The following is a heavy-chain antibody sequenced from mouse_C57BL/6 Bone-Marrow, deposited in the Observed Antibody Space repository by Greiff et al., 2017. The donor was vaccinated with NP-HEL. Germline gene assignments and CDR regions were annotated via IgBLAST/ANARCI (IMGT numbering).Heavy chain of an antibody. CDR2: ISNGGGST. D-gene: IGHD6-2*01. CDR3: SRRPFSSPYRYFDV. Sequence: EVKLVESGGGLVQPGGSLKLSCAASGFTFSDYYMYWVRQTPEKRLEWVAYISNGGGSTYYPDTVKGRFTISRDNAKNTLYLQMSRLTSVVTSLSSCSRRPFSSPYRYFDVWGTVPPVPVSS. V-gene: IGHV5-12*01. J-gene: IGHJ1*03. CDR1: GFTFSDYY.